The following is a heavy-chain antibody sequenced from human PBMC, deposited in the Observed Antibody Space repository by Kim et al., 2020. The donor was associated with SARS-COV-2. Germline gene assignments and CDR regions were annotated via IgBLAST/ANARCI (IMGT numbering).Heavy chain of an antibody. V-gene: IGHV4-31*03. CDR3: ARERTTVYYYYGMDV. Sequence: SETLSLTCTVSGGSISSGGYYWSWIRQHPGKGLEWIGYIYYSGLTYYNPSLNSRVTISVDTSKNQFSLKLSSVTAADTAVYYCARERTTVYYYYGMDVWGQGTTVTVSS. CDR2: IYYSGLT. J-gene: IGHJ6*02. CDR1: GGSISSGGYY. D-gene: IGHD4-17*01.